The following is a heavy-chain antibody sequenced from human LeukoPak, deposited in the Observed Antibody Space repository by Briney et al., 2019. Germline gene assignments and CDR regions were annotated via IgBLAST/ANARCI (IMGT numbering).Heavy chain of an antibody. Sequence: PGGALRLSCAASGFRFSSYAMSWVRQAPGKGLEGVSAISGSGGSTYYADSVKGRFTISRDNSKNTLYLQMNSLRAEDTAVYYCAKDWDPNYYDSSGYYRWGQGTLVTVSS. J-gene: IGHJ4*02. D-gene: IGHD3-22*01. V-gene: IGHV3-23*01. CDR3: AKDWDPNYYDSSGYYR. CDR1: GFRFSSYA. CDR2: ISGSGGST.